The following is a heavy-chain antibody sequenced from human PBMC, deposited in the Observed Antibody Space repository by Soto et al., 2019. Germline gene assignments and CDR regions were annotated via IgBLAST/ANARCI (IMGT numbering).Heavy chain of an antibody. J-gene: IGHJ5*02. Sequence: SETLSLTCTVSGGSISPYYWSWIRQPPGKGLEWIGYVYYSGSTNYNPSLESRVTISVDTSKNQFSLKLSSVTAADTAVYYCARDKDASGDYPNWFDPWGQGTLVTVSS. CDR3: ARDKDASGDYPNWFDP. CDR2: VYYSGST. V-gene: IGHV4-59*12. CDR1: GGSISPYY. D-gene: IGHD4-17*01.